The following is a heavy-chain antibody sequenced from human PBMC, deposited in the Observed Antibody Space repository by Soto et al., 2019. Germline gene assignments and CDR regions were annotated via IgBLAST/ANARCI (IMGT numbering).Heavy chain of an antibody. J-gene: IGHJ1*01. CDR3: TGGYCTGGTCYSGYLQH. CDR1: GFTFSGST. CDR2: IRSKANDYAT. D-gene: IGHD2-15*01. V-gene: IGHV3-73*02. Sequence: EVQLVQSGGGLVQPGGSLKLSCAASGFTFSGSTVHWVRQASGEELQWVGRIRSKANDYATTYIASVKGRFTISRDDSRNTAYMQMSDLKTEDTAVYYCTGGYCTGGTCYSGYLQHWGQGALVTVFS.